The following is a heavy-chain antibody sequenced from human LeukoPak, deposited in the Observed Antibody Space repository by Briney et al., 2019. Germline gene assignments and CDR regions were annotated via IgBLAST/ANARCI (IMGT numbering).Heavy chain of an antibody. CDR1: GFTFSSYW. Sequence: GGSLRLSCAASGFTFSSYWMSWVRQAPGKGLEWVANIKQDGSEKYYVDSVKGRFTISRDNAKNSLYLQMNSLRAEDTAVYYCARDSSSGEYYFGYWGQGTLVTVSS. CDR3: ARDSSSGEYYFGY. D-gene: IGHD6-13*01. V-gene: IGHV3-7*01. CDR2: IKQDGSEK. J-gene: IGHJ4*02.